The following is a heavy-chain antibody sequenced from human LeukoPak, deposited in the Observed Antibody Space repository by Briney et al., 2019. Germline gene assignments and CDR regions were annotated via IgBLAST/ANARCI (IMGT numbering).Heavy chain of an antibody. CDR1: GFTFSNYA. Sequence: GGSLRLSCAASGFTFSNYAMNWVRQAPGKGLEWVSTISGSGGSTYYADSVKGRFTISRDNSKNTLYLQMNSLRANDSAIYYCAKDLNWWGRWGQGTLVTVSS. J-gene: IGHJ4*02. CDR2: ISGSGGST. D-gene: IGHD2-8*02. CDR3: AKDLNWWGR. V-gene: IGHV3-23*01.